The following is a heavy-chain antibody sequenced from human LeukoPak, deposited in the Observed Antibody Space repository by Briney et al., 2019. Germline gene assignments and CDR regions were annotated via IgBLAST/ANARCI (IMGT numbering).Heavy chain of an antibody. CDR1: GYSISSGYY. CDR3: ARQGGYYDSSGPGYDY. Sequence: PSDTLSLTCAVSGYSISSGYYRGWIRQPPGTGLEWIGRIYHSGSTYYNPSLKCRVTISVDTSKNQFSLKLSSVTAADTAVYYCARQGGYYDSSGPGYDYWGQGTLVTVSS. CDR2: IYHSGST. J-gene: IGHJ4*02. D-gene: IGHD3-22*01. V-gene: IGHV4-38-2*01.